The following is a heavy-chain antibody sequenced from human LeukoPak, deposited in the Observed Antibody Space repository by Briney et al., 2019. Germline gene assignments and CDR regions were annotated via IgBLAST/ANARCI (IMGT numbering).Heavy chain of an antibody. D-gene: IGHD3-22*01. CDR3: ARRTITMIVVVKGPFDY. Sequence: SETLSLTCAVYGGSFSGYYWSWIRQPPGKGLEWIGEINHSGSTNYNPSLKSRVTISVDTSKNQFSLKLSSVTAEDTAVYYCARRTITMIVVVKGPFDYWGQGTLVTVSS. CDR2: INHSGST. V-gene: IGHV4-34*01. CDR1: GGSFSGYY. J-gene: IGHJ4*02.